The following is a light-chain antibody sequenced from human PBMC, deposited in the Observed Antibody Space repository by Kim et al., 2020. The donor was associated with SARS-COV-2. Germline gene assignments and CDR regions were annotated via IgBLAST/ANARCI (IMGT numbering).Light chain of an antibody. CDR3: QQVNSYPYT. CDR2: TAS. CDR1: QGINSD. J-gene: IGKJ2*01. Sequence: SASVGDGVTITCRASQGINSDLAWYQQKPGKAPNLLIYTASTLQSAVPPRFSGSGSGTDFSLTISSLQPEDFATYYCQQVNSYPYTFGQGTKLEI. V-gene: IGKV1-9*01.